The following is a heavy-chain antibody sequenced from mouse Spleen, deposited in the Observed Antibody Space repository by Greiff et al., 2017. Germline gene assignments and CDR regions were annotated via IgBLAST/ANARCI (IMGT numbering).Heavy chain of an antibody. CDR2: IYPRSGNT. D-gene: IGHD2-1*01. V-gene: IGHV1-81*01. CDR3: ASIYSWFAY. J-gene: IGHJ3*01. CDR1: GYTFTSYG. Sequence: QVQLKESGAELARPGASVKLSCKASGYTFTSYGISWVKQRTGQGLEWIGEIYPRSGNTYYNEKFKGKATLTADKSSSTAYMELRSLTSEDSAVYFCASIYSWFAYWGQGTLVTVSA.